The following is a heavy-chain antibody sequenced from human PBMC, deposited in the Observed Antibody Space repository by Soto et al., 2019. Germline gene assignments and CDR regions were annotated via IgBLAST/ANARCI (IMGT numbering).Heavy chain of an antibody. CDR3: ARESSSWQEQYYYYGMDV. CDR2: IKQDGSEK. CDR1: GFTFSSYW. D-gene: IGHD6-13*01. Sequence: PGGSLRLSCAASGFTFSSYWMSWVRQAPGKGLEWVANIKQDGSEKYYVDSVKGRFTISRDNAKNSLYLQMNSLRAEDTAVYYCARESSSWQEQYYYYGMDVWGQGTTVTVSS. V-gene: IGHV3-7*04. J-gene: IGHJ6*02.